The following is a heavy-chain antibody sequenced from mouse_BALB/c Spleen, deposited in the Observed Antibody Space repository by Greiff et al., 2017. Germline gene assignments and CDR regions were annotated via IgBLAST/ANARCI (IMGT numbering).Heavy chain of an antibody. D-gene: IGHD2-12*01. V-gene: IGHV1S135*01. CDR2: IDPYNGGT. CDR3: ARRRHPLYYFDY. J-gene: IGHJ2*01. Sequence: EVKVVESGPELVKPGASVKVSCKASGYAFTSYNMYWVKQSHGKSLEWIGYIDPYNGGTSYNQKFKGKATLTVDKSSSTAYMHLNSLTSEDSAVYYCARRRHPLYYFDYWGQGTTLTVSS. CDR1: GYAFTSYN.